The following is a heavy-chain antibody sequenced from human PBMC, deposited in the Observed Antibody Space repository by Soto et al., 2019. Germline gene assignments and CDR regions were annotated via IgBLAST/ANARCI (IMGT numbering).Heavy chain of an antibody. D-gene: IGHD1-26*01. CDR3: TRDISPGTRAFDI. CDR1: GFTFGDFH. J-gene: IGHJ3*02. Sequence: GGSLRLFSTASGFTFGDFHMIWFRQAPGKGLEWISFTTIKGHGGTTYYAASVKGRFTISRDDSASIAYLQMNSLKAEDTAVYFCTRDISPGTRAFDIWGQGTMVTVSS. CDR2: TTIKGHGGTT. V-gene: IGHV3-49*03.